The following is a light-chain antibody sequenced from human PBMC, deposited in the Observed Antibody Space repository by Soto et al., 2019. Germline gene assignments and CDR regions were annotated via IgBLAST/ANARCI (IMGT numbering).Light chain of an antibody. J-gene: IGLJ3*02. Sequence: QAVVTQPPSASGSPGQSVTISCTGTSSDVGGYNYVSWYQQHPGKAPKVMIYEVNKRPSGVPDRFSGSKSGNTASLTVSGLQAEDEADYFCKSYTGINNWVFGGGTKLTVL. V-gene: IGLV2-8*01. CDR3: KSYTGINNWV. CDR1: SSDVGGYNY. CDR2: EVN.